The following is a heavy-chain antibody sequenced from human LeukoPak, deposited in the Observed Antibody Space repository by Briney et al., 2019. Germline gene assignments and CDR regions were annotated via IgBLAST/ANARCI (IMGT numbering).Heavy chain of an antibody. D-gene: IGHD1-14*01. CDR2: IDYGGDT. Sequence: PGGSLRLSCAASGFTVSGIFMSWVRQAPGKGLEWVSLIDYGGDTYYVDSVKGRFTISRDNSKNTVYLEMTSLRAEDTAMYYCAADRHNPRHVYYWGQGTLVTVSS. CDR1: GFTVSGIF. V-gene: IGHV3-66*01. CDR3: AADRHNPRHVYY. J-gene: IGHJ4*02.